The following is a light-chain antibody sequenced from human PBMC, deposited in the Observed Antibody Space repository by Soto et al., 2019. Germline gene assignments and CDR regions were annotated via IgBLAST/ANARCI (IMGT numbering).Light chain of an antibody. J-gene: IGKJ3*01. CDR1: QSVSSSY. Sequence: EIVLTQSPGNLSLSPGERATLSCRASQSVSSSYLAWYQQKPGQAPRLLIYGASSRATGIPGRFSGSGSGTDFTLTISRLEPEDFAVYYCQQYGSSPRFTFGPGTKVDIK. CDR2: GAS. V-gene: IGKV3-20*01. CDR3: QQYGSSPRFT.